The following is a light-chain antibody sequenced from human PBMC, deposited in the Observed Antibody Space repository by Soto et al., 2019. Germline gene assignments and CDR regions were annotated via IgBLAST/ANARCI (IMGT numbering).Light chain of an antibody. V-gene: IGKV3-20*01. CDR3: QQYTNAHGIT. Sequence: EIALTQSPGTLFLSPGERATLSCRASQGVGNKYLAWYQQRPGQAPSLLIYAASSRATGVPDRFSGSGSGTDFPLPISRLEPEDFAVYYCQQYTNAHGITFGQGTRLEIK. CDR1: QGVGNKY. J-gene: IGKJ5*01. CDR2: AAS.